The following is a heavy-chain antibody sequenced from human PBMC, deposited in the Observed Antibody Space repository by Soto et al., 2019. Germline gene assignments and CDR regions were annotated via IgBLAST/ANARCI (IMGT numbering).Heavy chain of an antibody. CDR3: ARDKRPTFSYNGMDL. Sequence: ASVKVSCKASGYTFISYGVNWVRQAPGQGLEWMGWISPYNDNTNYARKVQGRVTLTTDTSASTAYMELRSLTSDDTAVYYCARDKRPTFSYNGMDLWGQGTTVTVSS. V-gene: IGHV1-18*04. J-gene: IGHJ6*02. CDR2: ISPYNDNT. CDR1: GYTFISYG.